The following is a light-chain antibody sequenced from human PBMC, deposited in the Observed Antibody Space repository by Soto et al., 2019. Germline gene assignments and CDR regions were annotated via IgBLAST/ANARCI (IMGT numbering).Light chain of an antibody. CDR1: SSDVGAYNY. J-gene: IGLJ2*01. Sequence: QSALAQPPSASGSPGQSVTISCTGTSSDVGAYNYVSWYQQHPGKAPKLIIYDVNQRPSGVPDRFSGSKSGTTASLTVSGHQAEDEAVYYCNSFAGSANVVFGGGTKLTVL. V-gene: IGLV2-8*01. CDR2: DVN. CDR3: NSFAGSANVV.